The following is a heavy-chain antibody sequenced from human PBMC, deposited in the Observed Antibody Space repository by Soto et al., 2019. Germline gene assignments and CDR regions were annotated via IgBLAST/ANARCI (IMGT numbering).Heavy chain of an antibody. D-gene: IGHD2-15*01. CDR1: GGSISSGGYY. Sequence: PSETLSLTCTVSGGSISSGGYYWSWIRQHPGKGLEWIGYIYYSGSTYYNPSLKSRVTISVDTSKNQFSLKLSSVTAADTAVYYCALIDGYYYYGMDVWGQGTTVTVSS. J-gene: IGHJ6*02. CDR3: ALIDGYYYYGMDV. V-gene: IGHV4-31*03. CDR2: IYYSGST.